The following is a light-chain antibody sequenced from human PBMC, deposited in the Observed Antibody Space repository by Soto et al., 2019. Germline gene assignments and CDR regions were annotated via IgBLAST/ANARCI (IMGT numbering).Light chain of an antibody. CDR2: DVT. CDR1: SSDVGGYNY. CDR3: RSYSRTNTYV. J-gene: IGLJ1*01. Sequence: QSELSRPASVCRSRWQSIPITSTGTSSDVGGYNYVSWYQQHPGKAPKLMISDVTNRPSGVSNRFSGSKSGNTASLTISGLQAEDEGDYYCRSYSRTNTYVFRTVNKVTGL. V-gene: IGLV2-14*03.